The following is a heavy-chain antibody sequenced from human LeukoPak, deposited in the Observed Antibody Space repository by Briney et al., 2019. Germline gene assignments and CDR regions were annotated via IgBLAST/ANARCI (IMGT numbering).Heavy chain of an antibody. CDR3: AREARVGGALQY. Sequence: GGSLRLSCAASGLTFSTYWMHWVRQAPGKGLAWVSRINPDGSITTYASSVQGRVTISRDTAKDTLFLQMNSLRAEDTAVYYCAREARVGGALQYWGQGTPVTVSS. V-gene: IGHV3-74*03. J-gene: IGHJ4*02. D-gene: IGHD1-26*01. CDR1: GLTFSTYW. CDR2: INPDGSIT.